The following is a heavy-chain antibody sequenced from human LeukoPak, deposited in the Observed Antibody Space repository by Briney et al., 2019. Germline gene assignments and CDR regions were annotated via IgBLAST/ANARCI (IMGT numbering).Heavy chain of an antibody. CDR3: AKDEEDDFDAPPH. Sequence: GGSLRLSCAASGFTFSSYGMHWVRQAPGKGLEWVAIISYDGSNKCYADSVKGRFTISRDNSKNTLDLPMNSLGAEDTAVYYCAKDEEDDFDAPPHWGQGTLVTVSS. V-gene: IGHV3-30*18. CDR1: GFTFSSYG. CDR2: ISYDGSNK. D-gene: IGHD3-3*01. J-gene: IGHJ1*01.